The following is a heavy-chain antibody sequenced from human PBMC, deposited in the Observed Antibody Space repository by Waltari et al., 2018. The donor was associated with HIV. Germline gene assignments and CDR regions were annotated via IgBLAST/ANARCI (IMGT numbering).Heavy chain of an antibody. Sequence: QVQVVQSGAEVKKPGASVKVSCKASGYTFTSYGISWVRQAPGPGLEWMGWNSAYNGNTNYAQKLQGRVTMTTDTSTSTAYMELRSLRSDDTAVYYCARDLYDSSGYYFDGGDYWGQGTLVTVSS. D-gene: IGHD3-22*01. CDR2: NSAYNGNT. CDR1: GYTFTSYG. J-gene: IGHJ4*02. CDR3: ARDLYDSSGYYFDGGDY. V-gene: IGHV1-18*01.